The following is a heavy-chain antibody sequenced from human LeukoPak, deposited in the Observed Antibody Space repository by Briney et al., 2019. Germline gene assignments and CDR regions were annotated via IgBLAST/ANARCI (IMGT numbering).Heavy chain of an antibody. CDR3: ANDYFSGSSHRTPLSY. D-gene: IGHD1-26*01. CDR1: GFTFSSYW. CDR2: IKQDGSEK. Sequence: GGSLRLSCAASGFTFSSYWMSWVRQAPGKGLEWVANIKQDGSEKYYVDSVKGRFSISRDNAKNSLYLQMNSLRADDTAVYYCANDYFSGSSHRTPLSYWGQGTLVTVSS. J-gene: IGHJ4*02. V-gene: IGHV3-7*03.